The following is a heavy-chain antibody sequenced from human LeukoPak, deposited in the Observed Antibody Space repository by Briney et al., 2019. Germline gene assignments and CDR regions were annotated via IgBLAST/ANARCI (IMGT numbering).Heavy chain of an antibody. CDR1: GFTFSSYG. Sequence: PGGSLRLSCAASGFTFSSYGMHWVRQAPGKGLEWVAVISYDGSNKYYADSMKGRFTISRDNSKNTLYLQMNSLRAEDTAVYYCAKDLVPAAIELSDSGLSLGMDVWGQGTTVTVSS. V-gene: IGHV3-30*18. CDR3: AKDLVPAAIELSDSGLSLGMDV. J-gene: IGHJ6*02. CDR2: ISYDGSNK. D-gene: IGHD2-2*01.